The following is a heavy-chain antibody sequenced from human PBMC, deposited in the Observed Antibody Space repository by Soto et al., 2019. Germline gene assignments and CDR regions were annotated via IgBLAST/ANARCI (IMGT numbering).Heavy chain of an antibody. CDR2: ISNSGGST. CDR1: GFTFSNYG. D-gene: IGHD3-10*01. V-gene: IGHV3-23*01. CDR3: AKHWNKITMIRGVGYFNY. J-gene: IGHJ4*02. Sequence: DVQVLESGGGLVQPGGSLRLSCAASGFTFSNYGMSWVRQAPGKGLEWVSSISNSGGSTYYADSVKGRFTISRDTSKNRLYRKLNHLSLKETALFYCAKHWNKITMIRGVGYFNYGGQATLFTVPS.